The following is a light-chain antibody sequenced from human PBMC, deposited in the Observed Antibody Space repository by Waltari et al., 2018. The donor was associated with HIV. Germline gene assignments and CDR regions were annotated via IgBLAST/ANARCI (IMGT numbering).Light chain of an antibody. CDR1: QDISSY. V-gene: IGKV1-8*01. CDR2: GGS. CDR3: QQYYNYPRT. J-gene: IGKJ1*01. Sequence: AIRMTQSPSSFSASTGDRVTITCRASQDISSYLAWYQQKPGKAPNLLIYGGSTLQTGGPSRFSGSGSGTDFTLTISCLQSEDFATYYCQQYYNYPRTFGQGTKVEIK.